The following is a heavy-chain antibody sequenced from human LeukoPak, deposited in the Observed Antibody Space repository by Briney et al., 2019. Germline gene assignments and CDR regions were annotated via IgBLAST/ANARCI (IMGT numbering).Heavy chain of an antibody. CDR3: ARVTSGMRYNWFDP. CDR1: GYTFTDYD. J-gene: IGHJ5*02. Sequence: ASVKVSCKTSGYTFTDYDVHWVRQAPGQGLEWMGYIHPRSGYSESAQRFQGRLSMTRDVSTDTAYTELSTLTSDDTAVYYCARVTSGMRYNWFDPWGQGTLIIVSS. V-gene: IGHV1-8*01. D-gene: IGHD2-2*01. CDR2: IHPRSGYS.